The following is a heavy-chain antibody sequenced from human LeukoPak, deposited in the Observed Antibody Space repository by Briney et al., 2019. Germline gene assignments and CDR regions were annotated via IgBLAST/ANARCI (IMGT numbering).Heavy chain of an antibody. CDR3: ARESDRIYYDSSGYYL. CDR2: IYYSGST. D-gene: IGHD3-22*01. V-gene: IGHV4-30-4*01. CDR1: GGSISSGDYY. J-gene: IGHJ5*02. Sequence: SETLSLTCTVSGGSISSGDYYWSWIRQPPGKGLEWIGCIYYSGSTYYNPSLKSRVTISVDTSKNQFSLKLSSVTAADTAVYYCARESDRIYYDSSGYYLWGQGTLVTVSS.